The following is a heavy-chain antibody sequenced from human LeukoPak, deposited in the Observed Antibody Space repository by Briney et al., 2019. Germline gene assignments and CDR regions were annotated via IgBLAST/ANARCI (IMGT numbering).Heavy chain of an antibody. CDR3: ARARIAGVFDY. V-gene: IGHV4-59*01. J-gene: IGHJ4*02. CDR2: IYYSGST. Sequence: KTSETLSLTCTVSGGSISGYYWNWIRQPPGKGLEWIGYIYYSGSTNYNPSLNSRVTISLDTSNNQFSLRLSSVTAADTGVYYCARARIAGVFDYWGQGTLVTVSS. D-gene: IGHD6-13*01. CDR1: GGSISGYY.